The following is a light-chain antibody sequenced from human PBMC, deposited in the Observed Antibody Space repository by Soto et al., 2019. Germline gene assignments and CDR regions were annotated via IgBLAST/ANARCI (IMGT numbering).Light chain of an antibody. CDR3: CSYSGSDSLL. Sequence: QSVLTQPRSVSGSPGESFTISCSGTSSDVGSYNYVSWYQQYPGKAPKVMIYDVSERPSEVPVRFSGSKSGNTASLTISGLQAEDEAEYFCCSYSGSDSLLFGGGTKVTVL. V-gene: IGLV2-11*01. CDR2: DVS. CDR1: SSDVGSYNY. J-gene: IGLJ2*01.